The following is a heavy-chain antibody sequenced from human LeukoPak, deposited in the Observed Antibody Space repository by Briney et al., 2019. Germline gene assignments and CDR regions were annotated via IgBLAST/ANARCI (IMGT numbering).Heavy chain of an antibody. CDR1: GDTFTRYD. Sequence: ASLKSSSKASGDTFTRYDINCVRQTTVERLEWRGWMNPNSGNTGYAQKFQGRVTMTRNTSISTAYMELSSLRSEDTAVYYCARVGDSSFYYFDYWGQGTLVTVSS. CDR3: ARVGDSSFYYFDY. CDR2: MNPNSGNT. D-gene: IGHD3-22*01. V-gene: IGHV1-8*01. J-gene: IGHJ4*02.